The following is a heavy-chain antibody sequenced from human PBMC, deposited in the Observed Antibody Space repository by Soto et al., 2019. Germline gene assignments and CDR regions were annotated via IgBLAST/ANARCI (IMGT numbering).Heavy chain of an antibody. V-gene: IGHV1-46*01. J-gene: IGHJ4*02. CDR1: GYTFTSYY. D-gene: IGHD2-15*01. CDR2: INPSGGST. CDR3: ASGVGRPGDTRDAIDY. Sequence: ASGKVSCKASGYTFTSYYMHWVRQAPGQGLEWMGIINPSGGSTSYAQKFQGRVTMTRNTYTSTVYMELSSLRSEDTAVYYCASGVGRPGDTRDAIDYWGQGTLVTVSS.